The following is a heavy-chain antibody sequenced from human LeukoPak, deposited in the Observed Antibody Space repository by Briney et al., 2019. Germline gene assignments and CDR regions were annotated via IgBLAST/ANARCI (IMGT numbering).Heavy chain of an antibody. CDR2: ISSNGGST. CDR1: GFTFSSYA. V-gene: IGHV3-64*01. Sequence: PGGSLRLSCAASGFTFSSYAMHWVRQAPGKGLEYVSAISSNGGSTYYANSVKGRFTISRDNSKNTLYLQMGSLRAEDMAVYYCARGPDSYGHFDYWGQGTLVTVSS. J-gene: IGHJ4*02. CDR3: ARGPDSYGHFDY. D-gene: IGHD5-18*01.